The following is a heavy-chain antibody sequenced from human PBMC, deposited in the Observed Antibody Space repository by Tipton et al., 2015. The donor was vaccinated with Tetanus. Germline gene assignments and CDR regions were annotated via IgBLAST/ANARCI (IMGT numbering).Heavy chain of an antibody. CDR2: IKQDGSAK. J-gene: IGHJ4*02. V-gene: IGHV3-7*01. Sequence: LSLTCAASGFTFSSYWMSWVRQAPGKGLEWVANIKQDGSAKYYVDSVKGRFTISRDNAKNSLYLQMNSLRAEDTAVYYCARDSTYLLDYWGQGTLVTVSS. CDR1: GFTFSSYW. CDR3: ARDSTYLLDY. D-gene: IGHD2-2*01.